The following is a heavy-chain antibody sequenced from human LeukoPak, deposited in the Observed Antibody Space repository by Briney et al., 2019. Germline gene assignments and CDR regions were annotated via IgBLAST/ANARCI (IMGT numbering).Heavy chain of an antibody. CDR2: INHSGST. CDR1: GFTFSDYY. CDR3: ARAEYSSSQTTYYFDY. D-gene: IGHD6-6*01. V-gene: IGHV4-34*01. Sequence: PGGSLRLSCAASGFTFSDYYMSWIRQPPGKGLEWIGEINHSGSTNYNPSLKSRVTISVDTSKNQFSLKLSSVTAADTAVYYCARAEYSSSQTTYYFDYWGQGTLVTVSS. J-gene: IGHJ4*02.